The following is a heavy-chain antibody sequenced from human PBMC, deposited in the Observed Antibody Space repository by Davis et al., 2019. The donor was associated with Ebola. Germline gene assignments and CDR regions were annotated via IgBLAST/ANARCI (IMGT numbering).Heavy chain of an antibody. Sequence: PGGSLRLSCAASGFTFSSYWMSWVRQAPGKGLEWVANIKQDGSEKYYVDSVKGRFTISRDNAKNSLYLQMNSLRAEDTAVYYCAREVRSGYYGVYYYYGMDVWGQGTTVTVSS. CDR2: IKQDGSEK. CDR1: GFTFSSYW. V-gene: IGHV3-7*03. J-gene: IGHJ6*02. CDR3: AREVRSGYYGVYYYYGMDV. D-gene: IGHD3-3*01.